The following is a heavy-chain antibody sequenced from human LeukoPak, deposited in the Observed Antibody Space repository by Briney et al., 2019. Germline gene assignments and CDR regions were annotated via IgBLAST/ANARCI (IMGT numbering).Heavy chain of an antibody. CDR3: ARRRAVPGFYYFDY. CDR2: IYYSGST. J-gene: IGHJ4*02. CDR1: GGSISNYY. V-gene: IGHV4-59*08. Sequence: SETLSLTCTVSGGSISNYYWPWIRQPPGKGLEWIGYIYYSGSTNYNPSLMSRVTISLDTSKTQFSLRLSSLTAADTAVYYCARRRAVPGFYYFDYWGPGTLVTVSS. D-gene: IGHD2/OR15-2a*01.